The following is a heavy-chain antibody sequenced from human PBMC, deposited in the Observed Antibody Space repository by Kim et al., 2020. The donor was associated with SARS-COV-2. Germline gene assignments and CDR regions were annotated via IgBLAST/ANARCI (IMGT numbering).Heavy chain of an antibody. Sequence: SETLSLTCSVSSDSISSYYCSWIRQLPGKGLEWLGYIYYSGSTDYNPSLKTRLPISWDTSSNQFSLHLTSVTEADTAVYYCVRSVGRARWLQFDYWRLG. CDR1: SDSISSYY. CDR3: VRSVGRARWLQFDY. D-gene: IGHD1-26*01. V-gene: IGHV4-59*01. J-gene: IGHJ4*02. CDR2: IYYSGST.